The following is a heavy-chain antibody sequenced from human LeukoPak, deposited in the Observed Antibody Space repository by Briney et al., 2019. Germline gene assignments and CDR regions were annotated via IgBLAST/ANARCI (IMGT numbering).Heavy chain of an antibody. V-gene: IGHV1-69*04. D-gene: IGHD3-10*01. CDR2: IIPILGIA. J-gene: IGHJ5*02. Sequence: ASVKVSCKASGGTFSSYAISWVRQAPGQGLEWMGRIIPILGIANYAQKFQGRVTITADKSTSTAYMELSSLRSEHTAVYYCARDPPYYYGSGSYYQVDQNNWFDPWGQGTLVTVSS. CDR3: ARDPPYYYGSGSYYQVDQNNWFDP. CDR1: GGTFSSYA.